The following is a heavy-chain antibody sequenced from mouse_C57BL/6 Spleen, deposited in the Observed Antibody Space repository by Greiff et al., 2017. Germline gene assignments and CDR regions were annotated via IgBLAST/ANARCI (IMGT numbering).Heavy chain of an antibody. Sequence: EVQLVESGGDLVKPGGSLKLSCAASGFTFSSYGMSWVRQTPDKRLEWVANISSGGSYTYYPDSVKGRFTISRDNAKNTLYLQMSSLKSEDTAMYYCARHAYYSNPRDYFDYWGQGTTLTVSS. CDR2: ISSGGSYT. D-gene: IGHD2-5*01. J-gene: IGHJ2*01. CDR3: ARHAYYSNPRDYFDY. V-gene: IGHV5-6*01. CDR1: GFTFSSYG.